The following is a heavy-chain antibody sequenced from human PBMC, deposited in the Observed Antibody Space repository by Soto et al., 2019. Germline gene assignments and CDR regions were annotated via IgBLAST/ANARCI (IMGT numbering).Heavy chain of an antibody. V-gene: IGHV4-59*01. CDR1: GGSISSYY. Sequence: SETLSLTCAVSGGSISSYYWSWIRQPPGKGLEWIGYIYYSGSTNYNPSLKSRVTISVDTSKNQFSLKLSSVTAADTAVYYCARDYERFTYWGQGTLVTVSS. CDR2: IYYSGST. J-gene: IGHJ4*02. D-gene: IGHD1-1*01. CDR3: ARDYERFTY.